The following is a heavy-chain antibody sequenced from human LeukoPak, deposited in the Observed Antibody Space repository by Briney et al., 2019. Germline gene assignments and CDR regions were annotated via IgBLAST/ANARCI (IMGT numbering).Heavy chain of an antibody. J-gene: IGHJ5*02. CDR1: GGSISSYY. Sequence: SETLSLTCTVSGGSISSYYWSWIRQPAGKGLEWIGRIYTSGSTNYNPSLKSRVTMSVDTSKNQFSLKLSSVTAADTAVYYCARDTPPQSIAAAVGWFDPWGQGTLVTVPS. V-gene: IGHV4-4*07. CDR2: IYTSGST. CDR3: ARDTPPQSIAAAVGWFDP. D-gene: IGHD6-13*01.